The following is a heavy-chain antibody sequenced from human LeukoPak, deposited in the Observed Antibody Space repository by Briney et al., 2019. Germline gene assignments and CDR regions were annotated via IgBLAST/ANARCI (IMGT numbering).Heavy chain of an antibody. V-gene: IGHV1-69*13. Sequence: ASVKVSCKASGGTFSSYAISWVRQAPGQGLEWMGGIIPIFGTANYAQTFQGRVTITADESTSTAYMGLSSLRSEDTAVYYCARGMWGGEDIVVVTPPLGPGHYYYYMDVWGKGTTVTVSS. D-gene: IGHD2-2*01. CDR3: ARGMWGGEDIVVVTPPLGPGHYYYYMDV. CDR2: IIPIFGTA. J-gene: IGHJ6*03. CDR1: GGTFSSYA.